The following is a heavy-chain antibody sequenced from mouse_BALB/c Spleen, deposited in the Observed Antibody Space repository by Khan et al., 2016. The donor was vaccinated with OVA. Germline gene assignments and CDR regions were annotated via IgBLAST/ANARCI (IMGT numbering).Heavy chain of an antibody. J-gene: IGHJ4*01. CDR2: IHYSGST. V-gene: IGHV3-1*02. D-gene: IGHD2-3*01. CDR3: ARLMGYYAMDY. Sequence: EVQLQESGPDLVKPSQSLSLTCTVTGYSITSGYSWHWIRQFPGNKLEWMGYIHYSGSTNYNPSLKSRISITRDTSKNQFFLQLKSVTTEDTATYYCARLMGYYAMDYWGQGTSVTVSS. CDR1: GYSITSGYS.